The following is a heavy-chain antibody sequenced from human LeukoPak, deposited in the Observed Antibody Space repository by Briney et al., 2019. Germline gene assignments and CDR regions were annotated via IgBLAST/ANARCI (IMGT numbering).Heavy chain of an antibody. V-gene: IGHV3-33*01. J-gene: IGHJ6*02. Sequence: QTGGSLRLSCAASGFTFSSYGMHWVRQAPGKGLEWVAVIWYDGSNKYYADSVKGRFTISRDNSKNTLYLQMNSLRAEDTAVYYCARDLAYDSSGAQMSPDYYYYYGMDVWGQGTTVTVSS. CDR3: ARDLAYDSSGAQMSPDYYYYYGMDV. CDR2: IWYDGSNK. D-gene: IGHD3-22*01. CDR1: GFTFSSYG.